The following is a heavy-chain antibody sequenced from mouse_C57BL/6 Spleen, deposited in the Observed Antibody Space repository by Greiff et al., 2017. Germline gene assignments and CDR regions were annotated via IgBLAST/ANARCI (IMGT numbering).Heavy chain of an antibody. V-gene: IGHV1-80*01. CDR3: AIYYEEPGCAY. Sequence: VQLQESGAELVKPGASVKISCKASGYAFSSYWMNWVKQRPGQGLEWIGRIYPGDGDTNYNGKFKGKATLTADKSSSTAYMQLSSLTSEDSAVYFCAIYYEEPGCAYWGQGTLVTVSA. J-gene: IGHJ3*01. D-gene: IGHD2-4*01. CDR2: IYPGDGDT. CDR1: GYAFSSYW.